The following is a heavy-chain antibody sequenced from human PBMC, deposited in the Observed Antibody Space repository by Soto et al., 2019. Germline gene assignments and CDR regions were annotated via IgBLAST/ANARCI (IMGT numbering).Heavy chain of an antibody. V-gene: IGHV4-39*01. CDR2: VYSLGNT. J-gene: IGHJ4*02. Sequence: QMQLQESGPGLVKPSETLSLTCTVSGGSISSSSYYWGWIRQPPGQGLELHGTVYSLGNTYYHPSLKSRVTISVDKSKSQLFLKLSSVTAPDTAVYYCARQIYDSSGYYYAYWGQGTLVTVSS. CDR1: GGSISSSSYY. CDR3: ARQIYDSSGYYYAY. D-gene: IGHD3-22*01.